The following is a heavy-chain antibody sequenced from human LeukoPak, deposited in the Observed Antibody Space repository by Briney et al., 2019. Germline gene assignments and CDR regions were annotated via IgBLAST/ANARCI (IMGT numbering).Heavy chain of an antibody. CDR2: ISYSGST. CDR1: GGSLTSGRNH. J-gene: IGHJ4*02. Sequence: PSETLSLTCTVSGGSLTSGRNHWNWVRQPPGTGLEWIGYISYSGSTNYNPSLKSRVTISIDTSKNQFSLKLSSVTAADTAVYYCARDSGDFDYWGQGTLVTVSS. V-gene: IGHV4-61*01. CDR3: ARDSGDFDY.